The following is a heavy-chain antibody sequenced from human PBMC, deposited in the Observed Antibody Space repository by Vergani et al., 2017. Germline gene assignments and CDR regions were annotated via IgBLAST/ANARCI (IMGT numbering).Heavy chain of an antibody. Sequence: QVQLQESGPGLVKPSQTLSLTCTVSGGSFSTGGQSWTWLRQSAGKGLEWIGRIYTSGATNYNPSLRSRAIMSVNASKKQCSLKLTSVTAADTAVYYCARDGGEYDKDALDVWGQGTKVTVTS. CDR3: ARDGGEYDKDALDV. V-gene: IGHV4-61*02. D-gene: IGHD2-21*01. J-gene: IGHJ3*01. CDR2: IYTSGAT. CDR1: GGSFSTGGQS.